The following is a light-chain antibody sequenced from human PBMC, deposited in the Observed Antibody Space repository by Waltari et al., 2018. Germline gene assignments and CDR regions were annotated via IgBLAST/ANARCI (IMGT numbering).Light chain of an antibody. J-gene: IGKJ3*01. CDR3: QQSYTNPFA. V-gene: IGKV1-39*01. CDR1: HSITKY. Sequence: DIQMTQSPSSPSASVGETASTTCRASHSITKYLNWYQVRSGRAPKLLIHSASTLQGGVPSRFIGSGSETDFTLTITNLQPEDFATYYCQQSYTNPFAFGPGTRVD. CDR2: SAS.